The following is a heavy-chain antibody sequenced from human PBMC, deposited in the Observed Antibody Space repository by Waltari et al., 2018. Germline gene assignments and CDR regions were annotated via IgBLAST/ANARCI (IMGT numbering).Heavy chain of an antibody. J-gene: IGHJ6*02. V-gene: IGHV4-59*01. CDR2: IYYSGST. D-gene: IGHD2-8*01. CDR3: ARVPYCTNGVCRLGPLYYYYGMDV. CDR1: GGSISSYY. Sequence: QVQLQESGPGLVKPSETLSLTCTVSGGSISSYYWRWIRQPPGQGLEWIGDIYYSGSTNYNPSLKSRVTISVDTSKNQFSLKLSSVTAADTAVYYCARVPYCTNGVCRLGPLYYYYGMDVWGQGTTVTVSS.